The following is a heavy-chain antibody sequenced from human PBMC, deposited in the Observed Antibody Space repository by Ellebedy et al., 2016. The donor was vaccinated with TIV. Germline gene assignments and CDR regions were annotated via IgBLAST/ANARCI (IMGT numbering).Heavy chain of an antibody. CDR3: ARGEMTAVMVEI. V-gene: IGHV4-59*01. Sequence: SETLSLTCSLSGGSIRSYYWTWIRQSPGKGLEWIASMYYSGSTTYNPSLKSRVTISVDTSKNQFSLRMTSVTAADTARYYCARGEMTAVMVEIWGQGTMVTVSS. CDR2: MYYSGST. D-gene: IGHD5-24*01. J-gene: IGHJ3*02. CDR1: GGSIRSYY.